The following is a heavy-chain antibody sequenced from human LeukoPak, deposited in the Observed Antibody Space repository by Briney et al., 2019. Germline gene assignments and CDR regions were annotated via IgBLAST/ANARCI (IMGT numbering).Heavy chain of an antibody. CDR2: IYHSGST. CDR3: ARVDAAFDI. CDR1: GYSISSGYY. Sequence: PSETLSLTCTVSGYSISSGYYWGWIRQPPGKGLEWIGSIYHSGSTYYNPSPKSRVTISVDTSKNQFSLKLSSVTAADTAVYYCARVDAAFDIWGQGTMVTVPS. J-gene: IGHJ3*02. V-gene: IGHV4-38-2*02.